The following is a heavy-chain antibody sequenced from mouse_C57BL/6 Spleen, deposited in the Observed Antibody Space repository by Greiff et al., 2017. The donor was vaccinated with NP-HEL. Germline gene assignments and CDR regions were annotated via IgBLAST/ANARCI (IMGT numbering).Heavy chain of an antibody. CDR1: GYTFTSYW. D-gene: IGHD2-4*01. CDR2: IHPNSGST. V-gene: IGHV1-64*01. Sequence: KQPGAELVKPGASVKLSCKASGYTFTSYWMHWVKQRPGQGLEWIGMIHPNSGSTNYNEKFKSKATLTVDKSSSTAYMQLSSLTSEDSAVYYCARGGNDYGPHFDYWGQGTTLTVSS. CDR3: ARGGNDYGPHFDY. J-gene: IGHJ2*01.